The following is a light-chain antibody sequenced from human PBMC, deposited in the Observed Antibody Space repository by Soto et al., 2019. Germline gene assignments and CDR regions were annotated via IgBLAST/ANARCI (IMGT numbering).Light chain of an antibody. Sequence: DIQMTQSPSILSASVGDRVTITCRASQSINTWLAWYQQKPGKAPNLLIYQTAKLESGVPSRFSGSGSGTEFTLTISSLQPDDFATYFCHPCSSYSTFGQGTKVEIK. CDR2: QTA. CDR1: QSINTW. CDR3: HPCSSYST. J-gene: IGKJ1*01. V-gene: IGKV1-5*03.